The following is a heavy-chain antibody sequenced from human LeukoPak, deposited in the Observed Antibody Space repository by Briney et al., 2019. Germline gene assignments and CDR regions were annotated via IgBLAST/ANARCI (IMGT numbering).Heavy chain of an antibody. D-gene: IGHD6-19*01. CDR1: GYTFTGYY. Sequence: ASVKVSCKASGYTFTGYYMHWVRQAPGQGLEWMGWINPNSGGTNYAQKFQGRVTMTRDTSISTAYMELSSLTSDDTAVYYCARDSSGWYRWFDLWGQGTLVTVSS. CDR2: INPNSGGT. V-gene: IGHV1-2*02. CDR3: ARDSSGWYRWFDL. J-gene: IGHJ5*02.